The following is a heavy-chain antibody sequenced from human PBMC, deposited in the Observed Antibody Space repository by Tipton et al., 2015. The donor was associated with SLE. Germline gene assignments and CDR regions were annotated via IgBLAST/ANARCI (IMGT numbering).Heavy chain of an antibody. Sequence: TLSLTCTVSGGSISSSRYYWGWIRQPPGKGLEWIGSIYHSGSTYYNPSLKSRVTISVDRSKNQFSLKLSSVTAADTAVYYCARYSSGWPFDYWGQGTLVTVSS. CDR3: ARYSSGWPFDY. CDR1: GGSISSSRYY. V-gene: IGHV4-39*07. J-gene: IGHJ4*02. CDR2: IYHSGST. D-gene: IGHD6-19*01.